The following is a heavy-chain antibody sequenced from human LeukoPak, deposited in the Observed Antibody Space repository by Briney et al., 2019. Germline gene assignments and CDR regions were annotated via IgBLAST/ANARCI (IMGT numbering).Heavy chain of an antibody. CDR1: GYSFTSYW. CDR3: ARLGASYCGADCFAEYYFDY. CDR2: IYPGDSDT. D-gene: IGHD2-21*01. Sequence: GESLKISCKGSGYSFTSYWIGWVRQMPGKGLEWMGIIYPGDSDTRYSPSFQGQVIISADRSISTAYLQWSSLKASDTAIYYCARLGASYCGADCFAEYYFDYWGQGTLVTVFS. J-gene: IGHJ4*02. V-gene: IGHV5-51*01.